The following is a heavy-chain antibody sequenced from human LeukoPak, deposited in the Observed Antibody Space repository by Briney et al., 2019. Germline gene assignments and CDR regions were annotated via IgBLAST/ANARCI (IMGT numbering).Heavy chain of an antibody. J-gene: IGHJ4*02. V-gene: IGHV3-NL1*01. CDR2: IYSGDGT. D-gene: IGHD2-8*01. CDR1: GFIFNNYG. CDR3: VGNGPIDY. Sequence: GGSLRLSCAASGFIFNNYGMHWVRQAPGKGLEWVSIIYSGDGTNYADSVKGRFTISRDNSKNTLHLQMNSLRAEDTAVYYCVGNGPIDYWGQGALVTVSS.